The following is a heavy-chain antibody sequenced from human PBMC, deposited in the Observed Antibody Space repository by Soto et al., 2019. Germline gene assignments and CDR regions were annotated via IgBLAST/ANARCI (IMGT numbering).Heavy chain of an antibody. CDR1: GDSISVGYY. CDR3: ARDRGSYGMDV. CDR2: VSPSGTT. J-gene: IGHJ6*02. Sequence: QVQLQESGPGLVKPSQTLSLTCTVSGDSISVGYYWSWIRQHPGKGLEWIGYVSPSGTTYYNPSLKSRVSISTDPSTNRFSLEASSVTAADTAVYYCARDRGSYGMDVWGQGTTVTVSS. V-gene: IGHV4-31*03.